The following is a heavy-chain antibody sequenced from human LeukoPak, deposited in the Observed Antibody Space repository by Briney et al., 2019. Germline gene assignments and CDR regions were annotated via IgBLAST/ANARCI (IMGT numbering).Heavy chain of an antibody. Sequence: SVKVSCKASGGTFSSYAISWVRQAPGQGLEWMGGIIPIFGTANYAQKFQGRVTITADESTSTAYMELSSLRSVDTAVYYCARGWLAETTVVTPYNYWGQGTLVTVSS. CDR3: ARGWLAETTVVTPYNY. D-gene: IGHD4-23*01. J-gene: IGHJ4*02. V-gene: IGHV1-69*13. CDR1: GGTFSSYA. CDR2: IIPIFGTA.